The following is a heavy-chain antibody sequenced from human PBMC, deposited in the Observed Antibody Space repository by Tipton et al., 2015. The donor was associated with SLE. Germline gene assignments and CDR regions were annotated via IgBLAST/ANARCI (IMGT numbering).Heavy chain of an antibody. CDR1: GGSISSGSYY. Sequence: LRLSCTVSGGSISSGSYYWSWIRQPAGKGLEWIGRIDTSGSTNYNPSLKSRVTISVDTSKNQFSLKLRSVTAADTAVYYCAGGDYYDSSGTTGPFDYWGQGTLVTVSS. V-gene: IGHV4-61*02. CDR3: AGGDYYDSSGTTGPFDY. D-gene: IGHD3-22*01. CDR2: IDTSGST. J-gene: IGHJ4*02.